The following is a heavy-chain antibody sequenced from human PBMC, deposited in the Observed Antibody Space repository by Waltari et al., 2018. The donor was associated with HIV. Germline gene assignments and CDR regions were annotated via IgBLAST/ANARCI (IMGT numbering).Heavy chain of an antibody. CDR3: ARGLESGWFGGNLYGMDV. D-gene: IGHD3-10*01. CDR1: GFKVDSHY. Sequence: QVVESGGDSIHPGGSLSLSCSASGFKVDSHYMTWVRQAPGRGLEWFSVIYSGGRMGYADSVKGRFIISRDDTKNTVYLHMNTLTPDDTAVYYCARGLESGWFGGNLYGMDVWGQGTTVTVSS. CDR2: IYSGGRM. J-gene: IGHJ6*02. V-gene: IGHV3-53*01.